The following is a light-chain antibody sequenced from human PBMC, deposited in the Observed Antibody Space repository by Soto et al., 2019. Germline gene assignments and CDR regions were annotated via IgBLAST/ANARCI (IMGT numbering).Light chain of an antibody. J-gene: IGLJ2*01. CDR2: EVS. Sequence: QSVLTQPPSASGSPGQSVTISCTGTSSDVGGYNYVSWYQQHPGKAPKLMIYEVSKRPSGVPDRFSGSKSGNTASLTVSGLQAEDDADYYCRSYAGSNNFKVFGGGNKVTVL. CDR3: RSYAGSNNFKV. CDR1: SSDVGGYNY. V-gene: IGLV2-8*01.